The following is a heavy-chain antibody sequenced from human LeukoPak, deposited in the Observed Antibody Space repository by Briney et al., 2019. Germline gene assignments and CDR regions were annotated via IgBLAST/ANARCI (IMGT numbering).Heavy chain of an antibody. V-gene: IGHV4-59*12. CDR1: GGSISSYY. D-gene: IGHD5-24*01. J-gene: IGHJ4*02. Sequence: SETLSLTCTVSGGSISSYYWTWIRQPPGRGLEWIGYIHYSGITTYNPSLKSRVTISIDTSKNQFSLNLRSLTAADTAVYYCARSGPRIDGYNLDYWGQGTLVTVSS. CDR2: IHYSGIT. CDR3: ARSGPRIDGYNLDY.